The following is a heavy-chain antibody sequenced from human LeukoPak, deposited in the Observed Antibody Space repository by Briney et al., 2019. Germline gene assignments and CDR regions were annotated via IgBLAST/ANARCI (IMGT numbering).Heavy chain of an antibody. V-gene: IGHV3-66*02. J-gene: IGHJ4*02. Sequence: SGGSLRLSCAASGFTVSSNYMSWVRRAPGKGLEWVSVIYSGGSTYYADSVKGRFTISRDNSKNTLYLQMNSLRAEDTAVYYCARDYGDYVFDYWGQGTLVTVSS. CDR1: GFTVSSNY. CDR3: ARDYGDYVFDY. D-gene: IGHD4-17*01. CDR2: IYSGGST.